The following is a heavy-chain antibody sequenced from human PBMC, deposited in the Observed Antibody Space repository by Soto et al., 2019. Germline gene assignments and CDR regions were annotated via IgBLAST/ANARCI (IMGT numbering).Heavy chain of an antibody. J-gene: IGHJ6*03. CDR1: GFTFSSYS. D-gene: IGHD2-2*01. V-gene: IGHV3-48*01. CDR2: ISSSSSTI. CDR3: AREGCSSTSCRHYYYYYMDV. Sequence: GESLKISCAASGFTFSSYSMNWVRQAPGKGLEWVSYISSSSSTIYYADSVKGRFTISRDNAKNSLYLQMNSLRAEDTAVYYCAREGCSSTSCRHYYYYYMDVWGKGTTVTVSS.